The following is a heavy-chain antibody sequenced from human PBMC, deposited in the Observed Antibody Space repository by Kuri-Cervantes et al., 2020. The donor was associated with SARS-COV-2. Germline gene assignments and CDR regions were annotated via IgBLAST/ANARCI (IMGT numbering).Heavy chain of an antibody. CDR3: AKDPGYSYEYYYYDMDV. J-gene: IGHJ6*02. Sequence: GESLKISCEVSGFTVSNNYMGWVRQAPGKGLEWVSVIYSGGNIDYADSVKGRFTISRDNSKNTLYLQMNRLRTEDTAVYYCAKDPGYSYEYYYYDMDVWGQGITVTVSS. D-gene: IGHD5-18*01. CDR1: GFTVSNNY. V-gene: IGHV3-66*01. CDR2: IYSGGNI.